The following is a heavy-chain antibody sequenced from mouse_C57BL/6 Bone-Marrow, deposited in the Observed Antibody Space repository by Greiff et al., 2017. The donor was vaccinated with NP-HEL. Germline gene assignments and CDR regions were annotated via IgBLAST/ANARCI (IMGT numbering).Heavy chain of an antibody. J-gene: IGHJ1*03. CDR3: ARVEAYYGYLYWYFDV. CDR1: GYTFTSYW. V-gene: IGHV1-59*01. CDR2: IDPSDSYT. Sequence: QVQLQQPGAELVRPGTSVKLSCKASGYTFTSYWMHWVKQRPGQGLEWIGVIDPSDSYTNYNQKFKGKATLTVDTSSSTAYMQLSSLTSEDSAVYYCARVEAYYGYLYWYFDVWGTGTTVTVSS. D-gene: IGHD2-9*01.